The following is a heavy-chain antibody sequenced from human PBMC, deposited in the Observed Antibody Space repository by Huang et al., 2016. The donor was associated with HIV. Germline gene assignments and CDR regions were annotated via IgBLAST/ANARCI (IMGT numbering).Heavy chain of an antibody. V-gene: IGHV4-39*01. CDR1: GGSITSSSYY. CDR2: IYYSGRL. D-gene: IGHD3-22*01. J-gene: IGHJ3*02. Sequence: QLQLQGSGPGLVKPSETLSLTCTVSGGSITSSSYYWGGFRQPPGSGLEWFGSIYYSGRLDSNPPLKIRVPVSVDTSKNQFSLKLSSVTAADTAVYYCARHFSYYDSSGYTPWDAFDIWGQGTMVTVSS. CDR3: ARHFSYYDSSGYTPWDAFDI.